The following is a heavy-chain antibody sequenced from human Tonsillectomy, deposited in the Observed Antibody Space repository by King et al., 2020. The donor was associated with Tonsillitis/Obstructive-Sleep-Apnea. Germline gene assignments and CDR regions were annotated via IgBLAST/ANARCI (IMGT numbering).Heavy chain of an antibody. Sequence: LQLQESGPGLVKPSETLSLTCTVSGGSISSSSYYWGWIRQPPGKGLEWIGSIYYSGSTYYNPSLKSRVTISVDTSKNQFSLKLSSVTAADTAVYYCARGTDCSSTSCYHSVWFDPWGQGTLVTVSS. CDR3: ARGTDCSSTSCYHSVWFDP. V-gene: IGHV4-39*01. J-gene: IGHJ5*02. D-gene: IGHD2-2*01. CDR1: GGSISSSSYY. CDR2: IYYSGST.